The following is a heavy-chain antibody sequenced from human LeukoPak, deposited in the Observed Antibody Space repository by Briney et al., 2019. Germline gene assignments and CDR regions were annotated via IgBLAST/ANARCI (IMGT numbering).Heavy chain of an antibody. CDR2: IWYDGSNK. V-gene: IGHV3-33*01. Sequence: GGSLRLSCAASGFTFSNYGMHWVRQAPGKGLEWVAAIWYDGSNKYYGDSVKGRFTISRDNSKNTLYLQMNSLRAEDTAVYYCARDQWGAEDAFDIWGQGTTVTVSS. D-gene: IGHD1-26*01. J-gene: IGHJ3*02. CDR1: GFTFSNYG. CDR3: ARDQWGAEDAFDI.